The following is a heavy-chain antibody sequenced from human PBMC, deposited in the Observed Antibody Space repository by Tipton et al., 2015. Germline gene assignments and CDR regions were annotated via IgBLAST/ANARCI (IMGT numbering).Heavy chain of an antibody. CDR2: IYQSGNT. V-gene: IGHV4-34*01. Sequence: TLSLTCAVYGGSFSGYYWSWIRQPPGKGLEWIGEIYQSGNTNYTPSLKSRLTISADKSKNQFSLKLKSVTAADTAVYYCARRGGGNCYWGYYFDSWAQATLVNASS. D-gene: IGHD2-21*01. J-gene: IGHJ4*02. CDR1: GGSFSGYY. CDR3: ARRGGGNCYWGYYFDS.